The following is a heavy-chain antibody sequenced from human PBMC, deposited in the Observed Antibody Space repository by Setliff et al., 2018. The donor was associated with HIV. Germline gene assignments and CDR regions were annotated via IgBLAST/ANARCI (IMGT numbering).Heavy chain of an antibody. CDR1: EFTFSVYA. J-gene: IGHJ4*02. CDR2: VSGSGSST. Sequence: GGSLRLSCAASEFTFSVYAMSWLRQAPGKGLEWVSGVSGSGSSTYYADSVKGRFTISRDNSKNTLYLQMNRLRADDTAIYYCAKGASLVPRRPHFCYFDYWGQGALVTVSS. V-gene: IGHV3-23*01. CDR3: AKGASLVPRRPHFCYFDY. D-gene: IGHD3-16*02.